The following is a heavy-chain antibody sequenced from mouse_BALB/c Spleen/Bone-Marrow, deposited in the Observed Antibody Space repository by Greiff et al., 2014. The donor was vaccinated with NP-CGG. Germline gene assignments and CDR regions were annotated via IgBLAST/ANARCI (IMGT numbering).Heavy chain of an antibody. V-gene: IGHV1-4*01. Sequence: VQLQQSGAELARPGASVKMSCRASGYTFTTYTMHWVKQRPGQGLEWIGYIKPSSGYTYYNQKFKDKATLTADKSSSAAYLQLSSLTSEDSAVYYCARVYGNYDAMDYWGQGASVTVSS. CDR1: GYTFTTYT. J-gene: IGHJ4*01. CDR2: IKPSSGYT. D-gene: IGHD2-1*01. CDR3: ARVYGNYDAMDY.